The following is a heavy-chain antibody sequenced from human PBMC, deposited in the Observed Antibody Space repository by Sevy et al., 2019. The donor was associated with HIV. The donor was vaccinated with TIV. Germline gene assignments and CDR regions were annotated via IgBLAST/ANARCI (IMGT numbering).Heavy chain of an antibody. CDR2: ISYDGSNK. CDR3: AKEYSPMVRGLAPGNV. Sequence: GESLKISCAASGFTFSSYGMHWVRQAPGKGLEWVAVISYDGSNKYYGDSVKGRFTISRDNSKNTLYMQMNSLRAEDTAVYYCAKEYSPMVRGLAPGNVWGQGTTVTVSS. V-gene: IGHV3-30*18. D-gene: IGHD3-10*01. J-gene: IGHJ6*02. CDR1: GFTFSSYG.